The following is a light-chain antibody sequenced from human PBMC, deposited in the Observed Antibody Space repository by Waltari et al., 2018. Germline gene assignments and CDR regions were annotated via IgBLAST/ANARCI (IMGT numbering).Light chain of an antibody. CDR3: QHYVRLPVT. CDR1: QSVSKA. Sequence: EIVLTQSPGTLSLSLGERVILSFRFSQSVSKALAWYQQKPGQAPRLLIYGASNRATGIPDRFSGSGSGTDFSLTISRLEPEDFAVYYCQHYVRLPVTFGQGTKVEIK. V-gene: IGKV3-20*01. J-gene: IGKJ1*01. CDR2: GAS.